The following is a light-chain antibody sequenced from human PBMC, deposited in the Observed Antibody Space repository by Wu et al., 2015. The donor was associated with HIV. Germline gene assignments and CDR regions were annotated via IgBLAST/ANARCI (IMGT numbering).Light chain of an antibody. V-gene: IGKV3-20*01. CDR1: QSLSSSH. Sequence: EIVLTQSPGILSLSPGGRATLSCRASQSLSSSHLVWYQQKPGQAPRLLIYAASTRATGIPDRFSGSGSGTDFTLTISRVEPEDSAVYYCQQYGSSPPWTFGQGTK. J-gene: IGKJ1*01. CDR3: QQYGSSPPWT. CDR2: AAS.